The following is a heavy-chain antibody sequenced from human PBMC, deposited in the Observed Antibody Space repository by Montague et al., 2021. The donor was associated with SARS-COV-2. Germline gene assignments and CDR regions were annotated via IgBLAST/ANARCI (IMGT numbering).Heavy chain of an antibody. Sequence: SETLSLTCTVSGGSISSYYWSWIRQPPGKGLEWIGYIYYSGSTNYNPSLKSRVTISVDTSKNQFSLKLSSVTAADTAVYYCARAGWAVAGTYCYYGMDVWGQGTTVTVSS. CDR2: IYYSGST. CDR3: ARAGWAVAGTYCYYGMDV. V-gene: IGHV4-59*01. CDR1: GGSISSYY. D-gene: IGHD6-19*01. J-gene: IGHJ6*02.